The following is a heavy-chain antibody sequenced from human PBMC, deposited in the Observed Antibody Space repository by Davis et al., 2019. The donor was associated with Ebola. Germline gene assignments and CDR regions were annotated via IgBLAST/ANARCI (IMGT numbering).Heavy chain of an antibody. Sequence: MPGGSLRLSCTVSGGSISSSSYYWGWIRQPPGKGLEWIGSIYYSGSTYYNPSLKSRVTISVDTSKNQFSLKLSSVTAADTAVYCCATGAYYGSGYYFDYWGQGTLVTVSS. V-gene: IGHV4-39*01. CDR3: ATGAYYGSGYYFDY. CDR1: GGSISSSSYY. D-gene: IGHD3-10*01. CDR2: IYYSGST. J-gene: IGHJ4*02.